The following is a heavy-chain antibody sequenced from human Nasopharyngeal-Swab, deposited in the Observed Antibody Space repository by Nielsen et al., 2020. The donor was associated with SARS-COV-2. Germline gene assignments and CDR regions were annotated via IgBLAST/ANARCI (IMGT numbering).Heavy chain of an antibody. Sequence: GGSLRLSCAASGFTFSSYWMSWVRLAPGKGLEWVASITSRGDRTYYGDSVKGRFTIFRENYKNTLYLQLNSLRAEDTARYYCARFSRCDDDCPSDYWGQGTLVTVSS. J-gene: IGHJ4*02. CDR2: ITSRGDRT. CDR3: ARFSRCDDDCPSDY. D-gene: IGHD2-21*02. V-gene: IGHV3-23*01. CDR1: GFTFSSYW.